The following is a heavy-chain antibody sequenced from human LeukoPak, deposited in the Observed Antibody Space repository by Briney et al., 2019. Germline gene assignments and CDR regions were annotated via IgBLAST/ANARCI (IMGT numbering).Heavy chain of an antibody. J-gene: IGHJ4*02. V-gene: IGHV3-21*01. Sequence: GGSLRLSCAASGFTFSSNSMNWGCQAPGKGMEWVSSISSSNSYIYYAPSVTRRFTISTDNATNSLYLQINSLSADDTAVYYCTSYLDSSSCYSFVYWGQRTLVTVSS. CDR3: TSYLDSSSCYSFVY. CDR1: GFTFSSNS. CDR2: ISSSNSYI. D-gene: IGHD6-13*01.